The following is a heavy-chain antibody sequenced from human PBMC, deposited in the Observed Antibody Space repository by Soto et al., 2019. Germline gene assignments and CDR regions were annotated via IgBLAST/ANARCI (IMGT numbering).Heavy chain of an antibody. V-gene: IGHV3-66*01. CDR2: IYSAGSA. CDR1: GFTVSSYR. Sequence: EVQLVESGGGLVQPGGSLRLSCAASGFTVSSYRMSWVRQAPGKGLEWVSVIYSAGSADFADSVKGRFTISRDNSKNTLYLQMSSLRAEDTAVYYCARVPSSSYHYFDYWGQGTLVTVS. J-gene: IGHJ4*02. D-gene: IGHD6-13*01. CDR3: ARVPSSSYHYFDY.